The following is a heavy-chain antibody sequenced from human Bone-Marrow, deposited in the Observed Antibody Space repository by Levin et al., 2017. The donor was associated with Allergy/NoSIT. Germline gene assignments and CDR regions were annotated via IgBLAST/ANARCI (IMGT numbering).Heavy chain of an antibody. J-gene: IGHJ4*02. D-gene: IGHD3-10*01. CDR1: GFTFRDYH. Sequence: PGGSLRLSCAASGFTFRDYHMSWIRQAPGKGLEWVSYISGDGDTLYYADSVRGRFTISRDNVKNSLFLQLNSLRVEDTALYYCARDRFLDFRGYVNYWGQGALVTVSS. V-gene: IGHV3-11*01. CDR3: ARDRFLDFRGYVNY. CDR2: ISGDGDTL.